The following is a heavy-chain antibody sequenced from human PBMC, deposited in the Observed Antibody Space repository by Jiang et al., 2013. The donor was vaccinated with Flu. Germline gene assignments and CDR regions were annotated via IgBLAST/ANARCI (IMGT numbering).Heavy chain of an antibody. D-gene: IGHD2-21*02. CDR3: ARGFLVFPYCGGDCYPGRYFDL. Sequence: NHSGSTNYNPSLKSRVTISVDTSKNQFSLKLSSVTAADTAVYYCARGFLVFPYCGGDCYPGRYFDLWGRGTLVTVSS. CDR2: NHSGST. V-gene: IGHV4-34*01. J-gene: IGHJ2*01.